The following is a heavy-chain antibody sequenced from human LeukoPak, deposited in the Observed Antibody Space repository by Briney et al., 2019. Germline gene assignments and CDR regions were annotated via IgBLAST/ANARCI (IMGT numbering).Heavy chain of an antibody. CDR3: ARLPIYYYDSSGYYHFDY. J-gene: IGHJ4*02. V-gene: IGHV5-51*01. Sequence: GESLKISCKGSGYSFTSYWIGWVRQMPGKGLEWMGIIYPGDSDTRYSPSLQGQVTISADKSISTAYLQWSSLKASDTAMYYCARLPIYYYDSSGYYHFDYWGQGTLVTVSS. D-gene: IGHD3-22*01. CDR1: GYSFTSYW. CDR2: IYPGDSDT.